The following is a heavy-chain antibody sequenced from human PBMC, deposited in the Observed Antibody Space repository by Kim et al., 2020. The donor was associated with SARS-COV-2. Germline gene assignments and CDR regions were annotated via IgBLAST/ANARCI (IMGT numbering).Heavy chain of an antibody. CDR1: GGSFSGYY. CDR3: ARAPVRIWPVVVIWGFDY. CDR2: INHSGST. D-gene: IGHD3-22*01. Sequence: SETLSLTCAVYGGSFSGYYWSWIRQPPGKGLEWIGEINHSGSTNYNPSLKSRVTISVDTSKNQFSLKLSSVTAADTAVYYCARAPVRIWPVVVIWGFDYWGQGTLVTVSS. V-gene: IGHV4-34*01. J-gene: IGHJ4*02.